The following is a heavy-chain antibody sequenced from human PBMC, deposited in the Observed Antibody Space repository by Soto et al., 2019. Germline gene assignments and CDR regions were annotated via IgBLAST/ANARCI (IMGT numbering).Heavy chain of an antibody. D-gene: IGHD2-8*01. V-gene: IGHV3-48*03. CDR3: ARASIVLMVYAPYYYGMDV. CDR2: ISSSGSTI. CDR1: GFTFSSYE. Sequence: EVQLVESGGGLVQPGGSLRLSCAASGFTFSSYEMNWVRQAPGKGLEWVSYISSSGSTIYYADSVKGRFTISRENAKNSLYLQMNSLRAEDTAVYYCARASIVLMVYAPYYYGMDVWGQGTTVTVSS. J-gene: IGHJ6*02.